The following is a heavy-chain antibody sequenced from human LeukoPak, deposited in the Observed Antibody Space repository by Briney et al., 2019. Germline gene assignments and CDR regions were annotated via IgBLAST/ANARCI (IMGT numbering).Heavy chain of an antibody. CDR2: ISSSSSYI. CDR1: GFTFSSYS. Sequence: GGSLRLSCAASGFTFSSYSMNWVRQAPGKGLEWVSSISSSSSYIYYADSVKGRFTISRDNAKNSLYLQMNSLRDEDTAVYYCARDSSSLQYYFDYWGQGILVTVSS. J-gene: IGHJ4*02. CDR3: ARDSSSLQYYFDY. V-gene: IGHV3-21*01. D-gene: IGHD6-13*01.